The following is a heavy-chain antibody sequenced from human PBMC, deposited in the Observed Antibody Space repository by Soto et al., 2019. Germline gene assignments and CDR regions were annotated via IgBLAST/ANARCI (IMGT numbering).Heavy chain of an antibody. V-gene: IGHV3-23*01. D-gene: IGHD6-13*01. CDR3: AKVSSSWYAGFFDL. J-gene: IGHJ4*02. CDR1: GFTFSSHA. Sequence: GGSLRLSCTASGFTFSSHAMTWVRQAPGKGLEWVSGLSDSGDSIYYADSVKGRFTIYRDNSMNTLYLQMNTLRVEDTAVYYCAKVSSSWYAGFFDLWGQGTLVT. CDR2: LSDSGDSI.